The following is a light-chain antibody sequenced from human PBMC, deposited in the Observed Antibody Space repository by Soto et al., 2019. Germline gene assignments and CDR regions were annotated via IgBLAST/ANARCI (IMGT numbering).Light chain of an antibody. CDR1: QSVSSY. V-gene: IGKV3-11*01. J-gene: IGKJ2*01. Sequence: EIVLTQSPATLSLSPGERATLSCRASQSVSSYLAWYQQKPGQAPRRLIYDASNRATGIPARFSGSGSGTDFTLTISSLEPEDFAVYYRQQRSNWPPVTFGQRTKLEIK. CDR2: DAS. CDR3: QQRSNWPPVT.